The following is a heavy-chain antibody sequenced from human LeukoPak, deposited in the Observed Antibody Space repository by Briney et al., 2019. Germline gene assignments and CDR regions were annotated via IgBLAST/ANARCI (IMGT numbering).Heavy chain of an antibody. CDR1: GYTFTGYY. CDR3: AASPLSSSFDY. J-gene: IGHJ4*02. CDR2: INPNSGGT. Sequence: APVTVSCKASGYTFTGYYMHWVRQAPGQGLEWMGWINPNSGGTNYAQKFQGRVTMTRDTSISTAYMELSRLRSDDTAVYYCAASPLSSSFDYWGQGTLVTVSS. D-gene: IGHD6-6*01. V-gene: IGHV1-2*02.